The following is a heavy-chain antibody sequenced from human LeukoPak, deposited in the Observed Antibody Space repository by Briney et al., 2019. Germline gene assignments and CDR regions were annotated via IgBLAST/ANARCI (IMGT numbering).Heavy chain of an antibody. Sequence: NPGGSLRLSCAASGFTFSKAWMSWLRQAPGKGRVWVGRIKSKTDGGTTDYAAPVKGRFTISRDDSKNTLDLQMNSQYSEKAVVHSCTLVVSSAYMDVWGKGTMVTVSS. V-gene: IGHV3-15*01. CDR1: GFTFSKAW. D-gene: IGHD6-6*01. CDR3: TLVVSSAYMDV. J-gene: IGHJ6*03. CDR2: IKSKTDGGTT.